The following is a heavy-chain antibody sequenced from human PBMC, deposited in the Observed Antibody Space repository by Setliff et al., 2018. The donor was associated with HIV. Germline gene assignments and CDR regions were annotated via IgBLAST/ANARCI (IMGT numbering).Heavy chain of an antibody. D-gene: IGHD1-20*01. Sequence: ASVKVSCKVSGYTLTELSMHWVRQAPGKGLEWMGGFDPEDGETIYAQKFQGRVTMTEDTSTDTAYMELSSPRSEDTAVYYCATVDSEKTVSAFDIWGQGTMVTVSS. CDR2: FDPEDGET. CDR1: GYTLTELS. J-gene: IGHJ3*02. V-gene: IGHV1-24*01. CDR3: ATVDSEKTVSAFDI.